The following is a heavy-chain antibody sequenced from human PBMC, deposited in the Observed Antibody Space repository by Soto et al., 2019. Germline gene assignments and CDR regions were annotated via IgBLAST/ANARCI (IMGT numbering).Heavy chain of an antibody. CDR2: ISSSSSTI. V-gene: IGHV3-48*01. J-gene: IGHJ4*02. D-gene: IGHD4-17*01. Sequence: GGSLRLSCAASGFTFSSYSMNWVRQAPGKGLEWVSYISSSSSTIYYADSVKGRFTISRDNAKNSLYLQMNSLRAEDTAVYYCARFMTTVTTYLDYWGQGTLVTVSS. CDR1: GFTFSSYS. CDR3: ARFMTTVTTYLDY.